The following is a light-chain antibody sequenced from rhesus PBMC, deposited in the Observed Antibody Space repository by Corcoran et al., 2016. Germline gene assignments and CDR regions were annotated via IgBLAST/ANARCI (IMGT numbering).Light chain of an antibody. J-gene: IGLJ1*01. CDR1: SSDIGIYNY. CDR2: GVS. CDR3: SSYTTSSTYI. V-gene: IGLV2S7*01. Sequence: QSAPTQPPSVSGSPGQSVTISCTGTSSDIGIYNYVSWYQQHPGKAPKLMISGVSNRPSGVSDRFSGSKSGYTASLTISGLQADDEADYYCSSYTTSSTYIFGAGTRFTVL.